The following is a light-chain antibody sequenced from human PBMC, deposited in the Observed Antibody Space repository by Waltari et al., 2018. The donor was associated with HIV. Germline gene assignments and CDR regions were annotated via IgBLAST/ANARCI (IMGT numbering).Light chain of an antibody. CDR1: HNINMY. Sequence: DIQMTQSPSSLSASVGDRVTIICRASHNINMYLNWYQQRPGEAPRLLLYAASTLQTGVPSRFSGSGSGTDFFLSISSLQPEDFATYYCQQSYSNPLTFGPGTTV. V-gene: IGKV1-39*01. CDR3: QQSYSNPLT. CDR2: AAS. J-gene: IGKJ3*01.